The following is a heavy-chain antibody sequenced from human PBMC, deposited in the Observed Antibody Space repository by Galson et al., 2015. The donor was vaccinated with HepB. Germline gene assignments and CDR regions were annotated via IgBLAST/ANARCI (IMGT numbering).Heavy chain of an antibody. V-gene: IGHV1-3*01. J-gene: IGHJ4*02. Sequence: SVKVSCKASGYTFTSYAMHWVRQAPGQRLEWMGWINAGNGNTKYSQKFQGRVTITRDTSASTAYMELSSLGSEDTAVYYCAREMEYGDYDYFDYWGQGTLVTVSS. CDR3: AREMEYGDYDYFDY. D-gene: IGHD4-17*01. CDR2: INAGNGNT. CDR1: GYTFTSYA.